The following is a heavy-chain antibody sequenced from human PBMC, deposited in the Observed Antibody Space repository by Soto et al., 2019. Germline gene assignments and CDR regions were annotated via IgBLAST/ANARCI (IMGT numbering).Heavy chain of an antibody. CDR2: IYATGTT. Sequence: QVQLQESGPGLVKPSETLSLTCTVSGDSISGFYWILIRKSAGKGLEWIGRIYATGTTAYNPSLKIRVMMSVATSNKQFSLKLRSVTAAATAVYYCVRDGTKTLRDWFDPWGQGISVTVSS. CDR3: VRDGTKTLRDWFDP. CDR1: GDSISGFY. V-gene: IGHV4-4*07. J-gene: IGHJ5*02. D-gene: IGHD1-1*01.